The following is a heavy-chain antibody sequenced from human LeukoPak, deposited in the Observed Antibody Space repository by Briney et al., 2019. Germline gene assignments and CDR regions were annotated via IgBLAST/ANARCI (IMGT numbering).Heavy chain of an antibody. V-gene: IGHV1-2*06. J-gene: IGHJ4*02. Sequence: GASVKVSCKASGYTFTGYYMHWVRQAPGQGLEWMGRINPNSGGTNFAQKFQGRVSMTRDTSISTAYMEMSSLRSDDTAVYYCASDFVYGTSSSSELDFWGQGTLVTLSS. D-gene: IGHD6-6*01. CDR1: GYTFTGYY. CDR3: ASDFVYGTSSSSELDF. CDR2: INPNSGGT.